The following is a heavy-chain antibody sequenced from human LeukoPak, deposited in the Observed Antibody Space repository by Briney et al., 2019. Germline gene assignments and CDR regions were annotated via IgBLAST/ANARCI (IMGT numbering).Heavy chain of an antibody. V-gene: IGHV3-30*02. Sequence: GGYLRLSCAASGFTFSSYGMHWDRQAPGKGLEWVAFIRYDGSNKYYADSVKGRFTISRDNSKNTLYLQMNSLRAEDTAVYYCAKETVVDTDNWFDPWGQGTLVTVSS. J-gene: IGHJ5*02. CDR1: GFTFSSYG. D-gene: IGHD5-18*01. CDR2: IRYDGSNK. CDR3: AKETVVDTDNWFDP.